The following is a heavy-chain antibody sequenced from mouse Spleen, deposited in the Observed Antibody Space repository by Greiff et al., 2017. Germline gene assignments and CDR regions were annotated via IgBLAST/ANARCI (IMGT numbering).Heavy chain of an antibody. V-gene: IGHV1-19*01. CDR2: INPYNGGT. J-gene: IGHJ4*01. CDR1: GYTFTDYY. D-gene: IGHD2-5*01. CDR3: ARWYYSNPYAMDY. Sequence: VQLQQSGPVLVKPGASVKMSCKASGYTFTDYYMNWVKQSHGKSLEWIGVINPYNGGTSYNQKFKGKATLTVDKSSSTAYMELNSLTSEDSAVYYCARWYYSNPYAMDYWGQGTSVTVSS.